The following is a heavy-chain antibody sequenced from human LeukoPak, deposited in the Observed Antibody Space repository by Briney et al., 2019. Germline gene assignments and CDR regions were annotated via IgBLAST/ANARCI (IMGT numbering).Heavy chain of an antibody. Sequence: GSLRLSCAASGFTFSSYAMNWVRQAPGKGLEWVGFIRSKAYGGTTEYAASVKGRFTISRDDSKSIAYLQMNSLKTEDTAVYYCTRSSYGYIHWGQGTLVTVSS. V-gene: IGHV3-49*04. CDR2: IRSKAYGGTT. CDR1: GFTFSSYA. D-gene: IGHD5-18*01. CDR3: TRSSYGYIH. J-gene: IGHJ4*02.